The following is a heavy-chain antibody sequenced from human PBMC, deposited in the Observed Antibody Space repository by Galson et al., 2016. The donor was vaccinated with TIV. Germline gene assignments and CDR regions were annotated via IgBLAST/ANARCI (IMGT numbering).Heavy chain of an antibody. V-gene: IGHV3-74*01. CDR3: AKGAKDHVYHGMDV. CDR2: ITDDGSDT. Sequence: SLRLSCAASEINFSRFWMHWVRQVPGKGLMWVSRITDDGSDTVYAGSVKGRFTISRDNAKNSLYLQMHSLRPEDTALYYCAKGAKDHVYHGMDVWGQGTTVSVSS. CDR1: EINFSRFW. J-gene: IGHJ6*02. D-gene: IGHD1-14*01.